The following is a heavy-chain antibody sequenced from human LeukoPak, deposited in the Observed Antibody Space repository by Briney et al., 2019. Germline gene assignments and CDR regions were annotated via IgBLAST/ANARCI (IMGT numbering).Heavy chain of an antibody. V-gene: IGHV1-2*02. CDR2: INPNSGGT. D-gene: IGHD2/OR15-2a*01. CDR1: GYTFTGYY. Sequence: ASVKVSCKASGYTFTGYYMHWVRQAPGQGLEWMGWINPNSGGTNYAQKFQGRVTMTRDTSISTAHMELSRLRSDDTAVYYCARDDYSLSGGDYWGQGTLVTVSS. J-gene: IGHJ4*02. CDR3: ARDDYSLSGGDY.